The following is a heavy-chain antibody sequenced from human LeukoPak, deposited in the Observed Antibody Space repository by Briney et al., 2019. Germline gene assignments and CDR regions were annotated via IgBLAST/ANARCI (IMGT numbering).Heavy chain of an antibody. CDR2: IKSKTDGGTT. D-gene: IGHD3-3*01. CDR3: TTESRLRFLEWLLSGGSFDY. Sequence: PGGSLGLSCAASGFTFSNAWMSWVRQAPGKGLEWVGRIKSKTDGGTTDYAAPVKGRFTISRDDSKNTLYLQMNSLKTEDTAVYYCTTESRLRFLEWLLSGGSFDYWGQGTLVTVSS. V-gene: IGHV3-15*01. J-gene: IGHJ4*02. CDR1: GFTFSNAW.